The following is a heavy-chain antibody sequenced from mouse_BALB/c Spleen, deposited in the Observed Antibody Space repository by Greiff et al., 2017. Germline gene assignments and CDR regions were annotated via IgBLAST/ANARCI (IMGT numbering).Heavy chain of an antibody. CDR1: GYAFTNYL. CDR3: ARGGTSPFAY. CDR2: INPGSGGT. J-gene: IGHJ3*01. Sequence: QVQLQQSGAELVRPGTSVKVSCKASGYAFTNYLIEWVKQRPGQGLEWIGVINPGSGGTNYNEKFKGKATLTADKSSSTAYMQLSSLTSDDSAVYFCARGGTSPFAYWGQGTLVTVSA. D-gene: IGHD4-1*01. V-gene: IGHV1-54*01.